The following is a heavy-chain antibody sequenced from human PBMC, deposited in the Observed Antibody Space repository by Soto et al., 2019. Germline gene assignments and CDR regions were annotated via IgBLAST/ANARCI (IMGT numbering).Heavy chain of an antibody. CDR3: ARDASYGDYEGSFDI. CDR1: GFTFRSYW. Sequence: PGGSLRLSCAASGFTFRSYWMHWVRQAPGKGLVWVSRINSDGSSTSYADSVKGRFTISRDNAKNTLYLQMNSLRAEDTVVYYCARDASYGDYEGSFDIWGQGTMVTVSS. D-gene: IGHD4-17*01. J-gene: IGHJ3*02. CDR2: INSDGSST. V-gene: IGHV3-74*01.